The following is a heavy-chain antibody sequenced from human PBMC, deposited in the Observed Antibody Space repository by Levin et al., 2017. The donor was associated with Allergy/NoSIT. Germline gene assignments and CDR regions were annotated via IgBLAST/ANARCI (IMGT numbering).Heavy chain of an antibody. CDR2: IYYSGST. CDR3: ARFEYSSWASVMDV. V-gene: IGHV4-59*01. D-gene: IGHD6-6*01. CDR1: GGSISSYY. J-gene: IGHJ6*02. Sequence: SETLSLTCTVSGGSISSYYWSWIRQPPGKGLEWIGYIYYSGSTNYNPSLKSRVTISVDTSKNQFSLKLSSVTAADTAVYYCARFEYSSWASVMDVWGQGTTVTVSS.